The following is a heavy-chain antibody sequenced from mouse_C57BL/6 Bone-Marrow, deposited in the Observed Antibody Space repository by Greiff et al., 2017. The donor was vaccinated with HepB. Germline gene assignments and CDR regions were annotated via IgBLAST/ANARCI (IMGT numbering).Heavy chain of an antibody. V-gene: IGHV14-1*01. J-gene: IGHJ2*01. CDR2: IDPEDGDT. D-gene: IGHD2-1*01. CDR1: GFNIKDYY. Sequence: EVKLMESGAELVRPGASVKLSCTASGFNIKDYYMHWVKQRPEQGLEWIGRIDPEDGDTEYAPKFQGKATMTADTSSNTAYLQLSSLTSEDTAVYYCTTKGVLLYYFDYWGQGTTLTVSS. CDR3: TTKGVLLYYFDY.